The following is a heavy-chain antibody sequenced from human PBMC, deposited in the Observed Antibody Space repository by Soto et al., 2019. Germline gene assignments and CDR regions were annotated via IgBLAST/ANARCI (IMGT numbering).Heavy chain of an antibody. CDR1: GYTFTGYY. Sequence: ASVKVSCKASGYTFTGYYIHWVRQAPGQGLEWMGWIDPKSGDTNYAQKFQGRVSMTRDTSITTAYMEVSRLKSDDTAVYYCARGSPRMGALPTYWGQGTLVTVSS. CDR3: ARGSPRMGALPTY. D-gene: IGHD1-26*01. V-gene: IGHV1-2*02. CDR2: IDPKSGDT. J-gene: IGHJ4*02.